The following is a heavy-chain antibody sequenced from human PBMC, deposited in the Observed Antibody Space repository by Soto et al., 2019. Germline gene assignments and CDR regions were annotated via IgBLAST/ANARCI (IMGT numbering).Heavy chain of an antibody. CDR2: ISSNGGST. V-gene: IGHV3-64*01. Sequence: PGGSLRLSCAASGFTFSSYAMHWVRQAPGKGLEYVSAISSNGGSTYYANSVKGRFTISRDNSKNTLYLQMGSLRAEDMAVYYCARVSIGYCSGGSCFGVGYFDYWGQGTLVTVSS. CDR1: GFTFSSYA. CDR3: ARVSIGYCSGGSCFGVGYFDY. D-gene: IGHD2-15*01. J-gene: IGHJ4*02.